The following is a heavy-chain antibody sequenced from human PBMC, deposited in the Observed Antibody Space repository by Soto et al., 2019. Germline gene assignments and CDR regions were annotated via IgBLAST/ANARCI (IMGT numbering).Heavy chain of an antibody. V-gene: IGHV4-34*01. CDR1: GGSFSGYY. CDR3: ARGGRVSSRFDP. Sequence: QVQLQQWGAGLWKPSETLSLTCAVYGGSFSGYYWSWIRQPPGKGLEWIGEINHSGSTNYNPSLKSRVTISVDTSKNPFSLKRSSVAAADTAVYYCARGGRVSSRFDPWGQGTLVTVSS. J-gene: IGHJ5*02. CDR2: INHSGST.